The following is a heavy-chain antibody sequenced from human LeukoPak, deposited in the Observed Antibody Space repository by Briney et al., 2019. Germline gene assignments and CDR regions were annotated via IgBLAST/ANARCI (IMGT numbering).Heavy chain of an antibody. J-gene: IGHJ4*02. CDR3: ARAKMATIIEAGY. Sequence: PGGSLRLSCAASGFTFSSYSMNWVRQAPGKGLEWVSSISSSSSYIYYADSVKGRFTISRDNAKNSLYLQMNSLRAEDTAVYYRARAKMATIIEAGYWGQGTLVTVSS. CDR2: ISSSSSYI. V-gene: IGHV3-21*01. D-gene: IGHD5-24*01. CDR1: GFTFSSYS.